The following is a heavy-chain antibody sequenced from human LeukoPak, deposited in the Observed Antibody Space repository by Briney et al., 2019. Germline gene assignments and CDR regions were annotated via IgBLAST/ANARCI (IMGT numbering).Heavy chain of an antibody. CDR3: AIIAAAGNDMDV. CDR2: INWNGGST. V-gene: IGHV3-20*04. CDR1: GFPLSSYA. D-gene: IGHD6-13*01. J-gene: IGHJ6*03. Sequence: GGSLRLSCAASGFPLSSYAMSWVRQGPGKGLEWVSGINWNGGSTGYADSVKGRFTISRDNAKNSLYLQMNSLRAEDTALYYCAIIAAAGNDMDVWGKGTTVTVSS.